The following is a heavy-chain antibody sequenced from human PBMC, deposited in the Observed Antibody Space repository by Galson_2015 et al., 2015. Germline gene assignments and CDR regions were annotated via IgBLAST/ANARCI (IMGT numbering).Heavy chain of an antibody. D-gene: IGHD5-18*01. CDR3: ARDPVDTAMVGPDYYFDY. J-gene: IGHJ4*02. CDR1: GYTFTSYY. CDR2: INPSGGST. Sequence: SVKVSCKASGYTFTSYYMHRVRQAPGQGLEWMGIINPSGGSTSYAQKFQGRVTMTRDTSTSTVYMELSSLRSEDTAVYYCARDPVDTAMVGPDYYFDYWGQGTLVTVSS. V-gene: IGHV1-46*01.